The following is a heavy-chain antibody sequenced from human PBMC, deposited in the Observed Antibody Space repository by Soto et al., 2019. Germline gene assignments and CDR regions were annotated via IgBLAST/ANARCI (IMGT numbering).Heavy chain of an antibody. V-gene: IGHV3-7*05. CDR3: ARDAPRYFEL. Sequence: EVQLVEYGGSLVQPGGSLRLSYAVSGFSLSNSWMGWACQAPGKGLEGVATINQDGSEKYYADSVKGGFTISRDNAQNSLYLKINSLRAEDTAVSYCARDAPRYFELWGRGTLVPVSS. J-gene: IGHJ2*01. CDR2: INQDGSEK. CDR1: GFSLSNSW.